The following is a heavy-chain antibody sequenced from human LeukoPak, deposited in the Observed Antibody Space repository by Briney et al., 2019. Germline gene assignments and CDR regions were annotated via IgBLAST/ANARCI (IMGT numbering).Heavy chain of an antibody. J-gene: IGHJ3*02. V-gene: IGHV3-53*05. CDR3: AKAGGGYYLDAFDI. CDR2: IYSGGST. CDR1: GFTVSSNY. Sequence: GGSLRLSCAASGFTVSSNYMSWVRQAPGKGLEWVSVIYSGGSTYYADSVKGRFTISRDNSKNTLYLQMNSLRAEDTAVYYCAKAGGGYYLDAFDIWGQGTMVTVSS. D-gene: IGHD3-22*01.